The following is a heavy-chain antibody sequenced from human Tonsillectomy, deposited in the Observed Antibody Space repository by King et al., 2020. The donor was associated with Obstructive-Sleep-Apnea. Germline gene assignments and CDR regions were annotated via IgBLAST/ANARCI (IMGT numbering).Heavy chain of an antibody. CDR3: TRHGGDASYYYGMDV. Sequence: VQLVESGGGLVQPGGSLKLSCAASGFIISGSAMHWVRQASGKGLEWIGRIRSKDNNYATAWSALGKGRFTVSRDDSKKTAYFQMNSLKTEDTAVYYCTRHGGDASYYYGMDVWGQGATVTVSS. V-gene: IGHV3-73*02. CDR2: IRSKDNNYAT. D-gene: IGHD2-21*02. J-gene: IGHJ6*02. CDR1: GFIISGSA.